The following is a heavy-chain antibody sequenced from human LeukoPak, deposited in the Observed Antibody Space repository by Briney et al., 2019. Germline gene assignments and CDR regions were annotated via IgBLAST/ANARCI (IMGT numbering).Heavy chain of an antibody. CDR3: ARVGGSSGYYWFSDWFDP. V-gene: IGHV1-69*04. Sequence: ASVTVSCMASGGTFSSYAISWVRQAPGQGLEWMGRIIPILGIANYAQKFQGRVTITADKSTSTAYMELSSLRSEDTAVYYCARVGGSSGYYWFSDWFDPWGQGTLVTVSS. CDR2: IIPILGIA. J-gene: IGHJ5*02. D-gene: IGHD3-22*01. CDR1: GGTFSSYA.